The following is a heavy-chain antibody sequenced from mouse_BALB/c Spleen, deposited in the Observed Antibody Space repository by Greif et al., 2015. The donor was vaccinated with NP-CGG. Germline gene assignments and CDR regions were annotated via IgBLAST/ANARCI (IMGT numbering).Heavy chain of an antibody. Sequence: VQLQQSGAELVRPGASVKLSCKASGYTFTSYWINWVKQRPGQGLGWIGNIYPSDSYTNYNQKFKDKATLTVDKSSSTAYMQLSSPTSEDSAVYYCTTARTTVDYWGQGTSVTVSS. D-gene: IGHD3-1*01. CDR1: GYTFTSYW. CDR3: TTARTTVDY. J-gene: IGHJ4*01. CDR2: IYPSDSYT. V-gene: IGHV1-69*02.